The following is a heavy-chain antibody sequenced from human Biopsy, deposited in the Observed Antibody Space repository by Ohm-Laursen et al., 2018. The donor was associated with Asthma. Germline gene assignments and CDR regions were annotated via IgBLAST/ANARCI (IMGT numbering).Heavy chain of an antibody. D-gene: IGHD1-1*01. CDR3: VRDGTDDAFDI. Sequence: SLRLSCTASGFSFSNFAIHWVRQAPGKGLEWVGVISKDASTQDYADSVKGRFTKARDNSKNTLDLQMNSLREEDTAVYYCVRDGTDDAFDIWGQGTVVSVSS. J-gene: IGHJ3*02. CDR1: GFSFSNFA. V-gene: IGHV3-30*01. CDR2: ISKDASTQ.